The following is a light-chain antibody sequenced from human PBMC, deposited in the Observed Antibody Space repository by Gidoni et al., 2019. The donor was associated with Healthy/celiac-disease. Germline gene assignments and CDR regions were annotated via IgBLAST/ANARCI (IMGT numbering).Light chain of an antibody. CDR1: SSDVGGYNY. J-gene: IGLJ2*01. CDR3: SSYTSSSTLV. Sequence: QPASVSGSPGQSITISCTGTSSDVGGYNYVSWYQQHPGKAPKLMIYDVSNRPSGVSNRFSGSKSGNTASLTISGLQAEDEADYYCSSYTSSSTLVFGGGTKLTVL. V-gene: IGLV2-14*03. CDR2: DVS.